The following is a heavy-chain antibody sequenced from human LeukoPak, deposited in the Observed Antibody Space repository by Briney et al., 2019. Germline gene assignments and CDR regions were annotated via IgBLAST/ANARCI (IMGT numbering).Heavy chain of an antibody. V-gene: IGHV3-23*01. CDR2: IGDGGRST. D-gene: IGHD4-17*01. J-gene: IGHJ5*01. CDR3: AKAPTLTTFGS. Sequence: QPGGSLRLSCAASGFTFTNFAMSWVRQAPGKGLEWVSVIGDGGRSTDYADSVKGRSTISRDNSKSTLYLQMDSLRLDDTAVYYCAKAPTLTTFGSWGQGTLVAVSS. CDR1: GFTFTNFA.